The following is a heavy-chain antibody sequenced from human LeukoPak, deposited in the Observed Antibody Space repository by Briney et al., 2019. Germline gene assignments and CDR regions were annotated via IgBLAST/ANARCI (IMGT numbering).Heavy chain of an antibody. Sequence: GGSLRLSCAASGFTLSSYGMIWVRQAPGKGLEWVSAISGSGGSTYYADSVKGRFTISRDNSKNTLYLQMNSLRAEDTAVYYCAKGRQWLVGGDFDYWGQGTLVTVSS. CDR3: AKGRQWLVGGDFDY. CDR1: GFTLSSYG. J-gene: IGHJ4*02. CDR2: ISGSGGST. D-gene: IGHD6-19*01. V-gene: IGHV3-23*01.